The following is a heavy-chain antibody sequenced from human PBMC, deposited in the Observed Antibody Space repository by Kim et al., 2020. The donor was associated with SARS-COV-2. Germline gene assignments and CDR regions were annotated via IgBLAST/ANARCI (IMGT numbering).Heavy chain of an antibody. V-gene: IGHV3-74*01. CDR3: ATTSSACLGYFDP. J-gene: IGHJ5*02. Sequence: YADSVRGRFTISRDNAKSTLYVEMHGLRAEDTAMYYCATTSSACLGYFDPWGQGTLVTVSS. D-gene: IGHD6-13*01.